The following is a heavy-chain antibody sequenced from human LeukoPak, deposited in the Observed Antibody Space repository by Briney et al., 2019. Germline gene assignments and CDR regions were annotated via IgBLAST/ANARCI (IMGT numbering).Heavy chain of an antibody. V-gene: IGHV3-64D*06. CDR1: GFTFSSYA. J-gene: IGHJ4*02. CDR2: ISSNGGDT. CDR3: VKPKVGATFDS. Sequence: GGSLRLSCSGSGFTFSSYALDWVRQAPGKGLEYVSGISSNGGDTYYVGSVKGRFIISRDNSKNTVYLQMSSLRAEDTAVYYCVKPKVGATFDSWGQGTPVTVSS. D-gene: IGHD1-26*01.